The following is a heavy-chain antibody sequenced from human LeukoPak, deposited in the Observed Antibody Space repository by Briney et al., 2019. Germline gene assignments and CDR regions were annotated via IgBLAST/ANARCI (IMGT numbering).Heavy chain of an antibody. CDR3: AKDPYGTRYFDY. V-gene: IGHV3-23*01. CDR1: GFTFSSHA. J-gene: IGHJ4*02. CDR2: LSGSGYNT. D-gene: IGHD2-2*01. Sequence: GGSLRLSCGASGFTFSSHALSWVRQAPGKGLEWVSSLSGSGYNTYYADSVKGRFTISRDNSKNTVYLQMNSLRAEDTAVYCCAKDPYGTRYFDYWGQGTLVTVSS.